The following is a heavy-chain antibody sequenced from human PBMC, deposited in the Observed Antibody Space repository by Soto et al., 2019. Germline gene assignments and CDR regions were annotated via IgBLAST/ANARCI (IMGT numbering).Heavy chain of an antibody. CDR1: GDSVSSNSAA. J-gene: IGHJ4*02. D-gene: IGHD4-17*01. CDR2: TYYRSKWYN. CDR3: ARDHHGDPLFDY. V-gene: IGHV6-1*01. Sequence: XQALSLPFAISGDSVSSNSAACNLIRQSPSRGLEWLGRTYYRSKWYNDYAVSVKSRITINPDTSKNQFSLQLDSVTPEDTAVYYCARDHHGDPLFDYWGQGTLVTVSS.